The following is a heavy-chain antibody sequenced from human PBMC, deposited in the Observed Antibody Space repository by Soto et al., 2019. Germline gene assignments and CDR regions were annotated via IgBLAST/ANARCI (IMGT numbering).Heavy chain of an antibody. Sequence: GASVKVSCKASGFTFTSSAMQWVRQARGQRLEWIGWIVVGSGNTNYAQKFQEGVTITRDMSTSTAYMELSSLRSEDTAVYYCARMSKTGSWPYYLLDVCGQGTTVTGSS. V-gene: IGHV1-58*02. CDR1: GFTFTSSA. D-gene: IGHD6-13*01. CDR3: ARMSKTGSWPYYLLDV. CDR2: IVVGSGNT. J-gene: IGHJ6*02.